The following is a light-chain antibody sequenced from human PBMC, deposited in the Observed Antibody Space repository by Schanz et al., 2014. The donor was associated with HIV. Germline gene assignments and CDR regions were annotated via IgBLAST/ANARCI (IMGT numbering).Light chain of an antibody. J-gene: IGLJ2*01. V-gene: IGLV2-14*03. CDR3: SSYTSSSTV. CDR2: DVS. CDR1: SSDVGVYNY. Sequence: QSALTQPASVSGSPGQSITISCTGTSSDVGVYNYVSWYQHHPGKAPKLMIYDVSNRPSGVSNRFSGSKSGNTASLTISGLQAEDEADYYCSSYTSSSTVFGGGTKLTVL.